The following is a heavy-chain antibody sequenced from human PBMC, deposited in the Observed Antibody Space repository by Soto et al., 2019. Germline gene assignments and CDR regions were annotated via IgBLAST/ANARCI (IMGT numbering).Heavy chain of an antibody. J-gene: IGHJ6*03. CDR1: EGTFSAYT. Sequence: QGQLVQSGAEVKKPGSSVKVSCTASEGTFSAYTINWVRQAPGQRLAWMARIIPKHGTATYAEKFQGRAATTGDRSTNPAYLELGSLRSDDTAVYYCARHVLVSSSTFYYMAVGGKGTTVTVSS. CDR3: ARHVLVSSSTFYYMAV. D-gene: IGHD2-15*01. CDR2: IIPKHGTA. V-gene: IGHV1-69*08.